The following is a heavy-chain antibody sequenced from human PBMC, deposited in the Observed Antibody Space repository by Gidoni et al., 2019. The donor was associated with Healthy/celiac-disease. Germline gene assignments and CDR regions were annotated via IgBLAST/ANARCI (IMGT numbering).Heavy chain of an antibody. CDR3: ARSNYDFWSGFGMDV. D-gene: IGHD3-3*01. CDR2: INHSGST. CDR1: GGSFSGYY. J-gene: IGHJ6*02. V-gene: IGHV4-34*01. Sequence: QVQLQQWGAGLLKPSETLSLTCAVYGGSFSGYYWSWIRQPQGTGLEWIGEINHSGSTNYNPSLKSRVTISVDTSKNQFSLKLSSVTAADTAVYYCARSNYDFWSGFGMDVWGQGTTVTVSS.